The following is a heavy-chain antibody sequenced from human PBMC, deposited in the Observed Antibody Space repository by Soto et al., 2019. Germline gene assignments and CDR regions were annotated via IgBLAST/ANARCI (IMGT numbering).Heavy chain of an antibody. J-gene: IGHJ6*02. CDR3: ARDWINVVVPAAIRFPGMDV. CDR1: GGTFSSYA. CDR2: IIPIFGTA. Sequence: SVKVSCKASGGTFSSYAISWVRQAPGQGLEWMGGIIPIFGTANYAQKFQGRVTITADGSTSTAYMELSSLRSEDTAVYYCARDWINVVVPAAIRFPGMDVWGQGTTVTVSS. V-gene: IGHV1-69*13. D-gene: IGHD2-2*02.